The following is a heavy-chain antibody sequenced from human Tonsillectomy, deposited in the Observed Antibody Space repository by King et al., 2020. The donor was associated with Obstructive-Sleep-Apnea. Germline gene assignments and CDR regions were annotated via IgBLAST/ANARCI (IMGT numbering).Heavy chain of an antibody. V-gene: IGHV3-11*01. Sequence: HLVESVRGLVTPGGSLRLSCAASGFTFSDYYMSWIRQAPGRGLEVVAYISNRGTTIYYAESVKGRFTISRDNAKSSLFLQMNSLRAEDTALYYCARDKSTAIFDHWGQGALVTVSS. CDR1: GFTFSDYY. CDR3: ARDKSTAIFDH. D-gene: IGHD2-21*02. J-gene: IGHJ4*02. CDR2: ISNRGTTI.